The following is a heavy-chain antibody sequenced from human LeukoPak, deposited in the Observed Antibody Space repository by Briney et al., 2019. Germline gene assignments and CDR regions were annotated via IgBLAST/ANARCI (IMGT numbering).Heavy chain of an antibody. CDR3: VKNGATVPLYYFDS. D-gene: IGHD4/OR15-4a*01. Sequence: GGSLRLSCAASGFTFSSYAMTWVRQAPGKGLEWVSGVSGSGTITFYADSVKGRFTISRDNFNNTLYLHLNSLRAEDTAVYYCVKNGATVPLYYFDSWGLGTLVFVSS. CDR2: VSGSGTIT. J-gene: IGHJ4*02. CDR1: GFTFSSYA. V-gene: IGHV3-23*01.